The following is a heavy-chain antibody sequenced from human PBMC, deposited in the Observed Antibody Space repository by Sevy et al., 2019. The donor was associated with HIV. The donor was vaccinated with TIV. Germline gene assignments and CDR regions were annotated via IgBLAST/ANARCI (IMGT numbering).Heavy chain of an antibody. V-gene: IGHV1-18*01. CDR1: GYTFTTYR. D-gene: IGHD2-15*01. CDR2: ISPHNGDT. Sequence: ASVKVSCKVSGYTFTTYRIFWVREAPGQGLESMGWISPHNGDTDCAQKFQGRVTLITDKSTSTAYMELRGLRSDDTAVYLCARAYCSGGRCYSLAYWGQGTLVTVSS. J-gene: IGHJ4*02. CDR3: ARAYCSGGRCYSLAY.